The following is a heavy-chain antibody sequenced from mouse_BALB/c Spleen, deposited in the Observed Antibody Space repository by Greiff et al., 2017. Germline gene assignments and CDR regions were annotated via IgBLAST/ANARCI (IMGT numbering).Heavy chain of an antibody. CDR2: IDPSDSYT. CDR1: GYTFTSYW. D-gene: IGHD2-1*01. V-gene: IGHV1-69*02. J-gene: IGHJ4*01. Sequence: QVQLQQPGAELVKPGASVKLSCKASGYTFTSYWMHWVKQRPGQGLEWIGGIDPSDSYTNYNQKLKGKATLTVDKSSSTAYMKLSSLTSEDSAVYYCARSGNYVAMDYWGQGTAVTVSS. CDR3: ARSGNYVAMDY.